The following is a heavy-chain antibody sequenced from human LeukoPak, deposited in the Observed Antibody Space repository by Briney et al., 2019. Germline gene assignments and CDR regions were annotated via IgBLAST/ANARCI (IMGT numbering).Heavy chain of an antibody. CDR1: GFTFDDYA. CDR3: AREVTMIVVVTSDAFDI. D-gene: IGHD3-22*01. V-gene: IGHV3-9*01. CDR2: ISWNSGSI. J-gene: IGHJ3*02. Sequence: GGSLRLSCAASGFTFDDYAMHWVRQAPGKGLEWVSGISWNSGSIGYADSVKGRFTISRDNAKNSLYLQMNSLRAEDTAVYYCAREVTMIVVVTSDAFDIWGQGTMVTVSS.